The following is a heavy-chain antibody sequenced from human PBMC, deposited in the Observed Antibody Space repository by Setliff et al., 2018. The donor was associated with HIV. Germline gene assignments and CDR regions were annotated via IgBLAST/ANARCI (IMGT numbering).Heavy chain of an antibody. CDR2: IYTSGTT. CDR3: ARHANYDFWSGYWGYYFDY. Sequence: SETLPLTCTVSGGSISTYYWSWIRQPPGKGLEWIGYIYTSGTTNYNPSLKSRVTISVDTSKKQVSLKLSSVTAADTAVYYCARHANYDFWSGYWGYYFDYWGQGTLVTVSS. J-gene: IGHJ4*02. V-gene: IGHV4-4*09. D-gene: IGHD3-3*01. CDR1: GGSISTYY.